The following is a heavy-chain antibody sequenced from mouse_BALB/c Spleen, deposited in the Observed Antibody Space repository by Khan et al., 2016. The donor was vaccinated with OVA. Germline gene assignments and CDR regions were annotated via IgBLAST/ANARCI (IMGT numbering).Heavy chain of an antibody. V-gene: IGHV1-77*01. D-gene: IGHD1-2*01. J-gene: IGHJ3*01. CDR1: GYTFTDFY. CDR3: ARRNYFGYTFAY. CDR2: ISPGSGDT. Sequence: QVQLQQSGTELARPGASVNLSCKASGYTFTDFYINWVKQRSGQGLEWIGEISPGSGDTYYNEKFKGKATLTADKSSSTAYMQPSSLTSEASAVYFGARRNYFGYTFAYWGQGTLVTVSA.